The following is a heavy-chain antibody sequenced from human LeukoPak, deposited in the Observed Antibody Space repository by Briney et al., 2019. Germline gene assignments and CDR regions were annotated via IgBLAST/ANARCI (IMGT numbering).Heavy chain of an antibody. CDR3: AKRSGSGGPFDY. CDR2: ISSSGSTI. CDR1: GFTFSSYE. D-gene: IGHD3-10*01. Sequence: GGSLRLSCAASGFTFSSYEMNWVRQAPGKGLEWVSYISSSGSTIYYADSVKGRFTISRDNYKNTMYLQMNSLRAEDTAVYYCAKRSGSGGPFDYWGQGILVTVSS. V-gene: IGHV3-48*03. J-gene: IGHJ4*02.